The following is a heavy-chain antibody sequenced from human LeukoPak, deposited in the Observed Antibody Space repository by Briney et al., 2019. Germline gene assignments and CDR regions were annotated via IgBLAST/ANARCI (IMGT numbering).Heavy chain of an antibody. D-gene: IGHD3-22*01. J-gene: IGHJ4*02. CDR3: AEVGYYDSSGYS. V-gene: IGHV1-2*02. CDR1: GYTFTGYY. CDR2: INPNSGGT. Sequence: ASVKVSCKASGYTFTGYYMRWVRQAPGQGLEWMGWINPNSGGTNYAQKFQGRVTMTRDTSISTAYMELSRLRSDDTAVYYCAEVGYYDSSGYSWGQGTLVTVSS.